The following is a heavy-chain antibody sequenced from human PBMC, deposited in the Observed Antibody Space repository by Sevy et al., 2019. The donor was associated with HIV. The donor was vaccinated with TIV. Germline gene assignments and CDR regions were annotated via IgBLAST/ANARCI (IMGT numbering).Heavy chain of an antibody. Sequence: ASVKVSCKASGGTFSSYAISWVRQAPGQGLEWMGGIIPIFGTANYAQKFQGRVTITADKSTSTAYMELGSLRSEDTAVYYCARGWLRGAAARFRDYYYYMDVWGKGTTVTVSS. CDR2: IIPIFGTA. CDR3: ARGWLRGAAARFRDYYYYMDV. CDR1: GGTFSSYA. V-gene: IGHV1-69*06. J-gene: IGHJ6*03. D-gene: IGHD6-13*01.